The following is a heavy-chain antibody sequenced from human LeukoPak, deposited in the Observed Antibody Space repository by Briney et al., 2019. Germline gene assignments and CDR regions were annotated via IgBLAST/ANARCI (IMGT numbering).Heavy chain of an antibody. CDR2: ISGSDSST. J-gene: IGHJ4*02. CDR1: GFTFSSSA. CDR3: ARMVGATGFDY. V-gene: IGHV3-23*01. Sequence: GGSLRLSCAASGFTFSSSAMSWVRQAPGKGLEWVSTISGSDSSTYYADSVKGRFTISRDNAKNTLYLQMNSLRAEDTAVYYCARMVGATGFDYWGQGALVTVSS. D-gene: IGHD1-26*01.